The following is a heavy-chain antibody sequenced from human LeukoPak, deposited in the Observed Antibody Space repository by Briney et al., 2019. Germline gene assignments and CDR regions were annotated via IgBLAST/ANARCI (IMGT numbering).Heavy chain of an antibody. CDR1: GFTFSSYS. CDR2: ISSSSSYI. J-gene: IGHJ4*02. D-gene: IGHD1-26*01. V-gene: IGHV3-21*01. Sequence: TGGSLRLPCAASGFTFSSYSMNWVRQAPGKGLEWVSSISSSSSYIYYADSVKGRFTISRDNAKNSLYLQMNSLRAEDTAVYYCARARGRYSGSNFDYWGQGTLVTVSS. CDR3: ARARGRYSGSNFDY.